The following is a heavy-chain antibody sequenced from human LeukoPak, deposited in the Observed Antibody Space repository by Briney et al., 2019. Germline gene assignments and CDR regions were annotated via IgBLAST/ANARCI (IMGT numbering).Heavy chain of an antibody. CDR2: INHSGST. D-gene: IGHD3-10*01. J-gene: IGHJ4*02. CDR1: GGSFSGYY. V-gene: IGHV4-34*01. CDR3: AREGYYHGSGIDY. Sequence: SETLSLTCAVYGGSFSGYYWSWIRQPPGKGLEWIGEINHSGSTNYNPSLKSRVTISVDTSKNQFSLKLSSVTAADTAVYYCAREGYYHGSGIDYWGQGTLVTVSS.